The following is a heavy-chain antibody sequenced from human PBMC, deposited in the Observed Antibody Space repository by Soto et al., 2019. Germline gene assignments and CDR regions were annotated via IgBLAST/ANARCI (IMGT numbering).Heavy chain of an antibody. CDR2: IIPIFGTA. V-gene: IGHV1-69*06. CDR3: ARRSRVDFGVVSRPFYGMDV. CDR1: GGTFSSYA. D-gene: IGHD3-3*01. Sequence: QVQLVQSGAEVKKPGSSVKVSCKASGGTFSSYAISWVRQAPGQGLEWMGGIIPIFGTANYAQKFQGRVTITADKSTGTAYMELSSLRSEDTAVYYCARRSRVDFGVVSRPFYGMDVWGQGTTVTVSS. J-gene: IGHJ6*02.